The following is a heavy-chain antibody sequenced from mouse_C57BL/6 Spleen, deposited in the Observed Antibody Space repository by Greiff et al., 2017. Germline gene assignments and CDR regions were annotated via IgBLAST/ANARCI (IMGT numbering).Heavy chain of an antibody. Sequence: VKLVESGPGLVAPSQSLSITCTVSGFSLTSYGVHWVRQPPGKGLEWLVVIWSDGSTTYNSARKSRLSISKDNSTSQAFLKMNSLQTDDTAMYYCARHGGCDGYYAMEDWGQGTSVTVSS. D-gene: IGHD2-2*01. V-gene: IGHV2-6-1*01. CDR1: GFSLTSYG. J-gene: IGHJ4*01. CDR3: ARHGGCDGYYAMED. CDR2: IWSDGST.